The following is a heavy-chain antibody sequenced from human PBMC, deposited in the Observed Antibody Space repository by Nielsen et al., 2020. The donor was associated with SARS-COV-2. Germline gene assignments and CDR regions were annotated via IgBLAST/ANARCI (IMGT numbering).Heavy chain of an antibody. V-gene: IGHV3-23*01. D-gene: IGHD5-24*01. J-gene: IGHJ5*02. Sequence: GESLKISCAASGFTFSSYAMSWVRQAPGKGLEWVSAISGSGGSTYYADSVKGRFTISRDNAKNSLYLQMNSLRAEDTAVYYCARANYDPWSQGTLVTVSS. CDR3: ARANYDP. CDR2: ISGSGGST. CDR1: GFTFSSYA.